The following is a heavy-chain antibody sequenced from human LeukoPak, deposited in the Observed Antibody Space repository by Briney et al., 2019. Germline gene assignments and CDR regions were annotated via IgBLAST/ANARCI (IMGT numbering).Heavy chain of an antibody. CDR3: ARATHYYESSGYDY. CDR2: INWNGGST. D-gene: IGHD3-22*01. V-gene: IGHV3-20*04. J-gene: IGHJ4*02. Sequence: GGSLRLSCAASGFTFDDYGMSWVRQAPGKGLEWVSGINWNGGSTGYADSVKGRFTISRDNAKNSLYLQMNSLRAEDTALYYCARATHYYESSGYDYWGQGTLVTVAS. CDR1: GFTFDDYG.